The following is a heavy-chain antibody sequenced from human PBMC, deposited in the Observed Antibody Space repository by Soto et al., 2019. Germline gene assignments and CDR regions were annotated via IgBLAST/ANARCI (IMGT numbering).Heavy chain of an antibody. CDR1: GLTFSSYS. V-gene: IGHV3-48*01. J-gene: IGHJ4*02. Sequence: EVQLVESGGGLVQPGGSLRLSCAASGLTFSSYSMNWVRQAPGKGLEWVSDISNSSSTIHYADSVKGRFTISRDNANNSLYLQMNSLRAEDTAVYYCVMGYYFDYWGQGTLVTVSS. CDR2: ISNSSSTI. D-gene: IGHD2-8*01. CDR3: VMGYYFDY.